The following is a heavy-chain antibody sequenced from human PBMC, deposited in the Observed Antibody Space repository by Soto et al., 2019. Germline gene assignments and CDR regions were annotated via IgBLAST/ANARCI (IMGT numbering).Heavy chain of an antibody. V-gene: IGHV1-69*06. Sequence: GASVKVSCKASGGTFSSYAISWVRQAPGQGLEWMGGIIPIFGTANYAQKFQGRVTITADKSTSTAYMELSSLRSEDTAVYYCAQGTGHSYYYYGMDVWGQGTMVTVSS. CDR1: GGTFSSYA. J-gene: IGHJ6*02. CDR3: AQGTGHSYYYYGMDV. D-gene: IGHD3-9*01. CDR2: IIPIFGTA.